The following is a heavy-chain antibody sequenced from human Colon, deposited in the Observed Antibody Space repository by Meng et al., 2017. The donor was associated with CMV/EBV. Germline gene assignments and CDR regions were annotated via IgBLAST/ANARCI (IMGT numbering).Heavy chain of an antibody. J-gene: IGHJ1*01. V-gene: IGHV4-39*02. D-gene: IGHD1-26*01. Sequence: CQVSGDSISTSYSYWGWIRQPPGKEPEWIGSVYHSGRTYENPFLKSRLTISADTSMNTFSLKLGSVTATDTAVYYCATSRWESDFQRWGQGTLVTVSS. CDR3: ATSRWESDFQR. CDR2: VYHSGRT. CDR1: GDSISTSYSY.